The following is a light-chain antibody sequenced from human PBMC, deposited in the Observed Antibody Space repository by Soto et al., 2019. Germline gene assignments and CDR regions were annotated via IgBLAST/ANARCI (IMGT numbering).Light chain of an antibody. V-gene: IGLV2-8*01. CDR3: SSYAGSNNFWV. J-gene: IGLJ2*01. CDR1: SSDVGGYNY. CDR2: EVS. Sequence: QSALTQPPSASGSPGQSVTISCTGTSSDVGGYNYVSLYQEYPGKAPKLMISEVSKRPSGVPDRFSGSKSGNTASLTVSGLQPEDEADYYCSSYAGSNNFWVFGGGTKLTVL.